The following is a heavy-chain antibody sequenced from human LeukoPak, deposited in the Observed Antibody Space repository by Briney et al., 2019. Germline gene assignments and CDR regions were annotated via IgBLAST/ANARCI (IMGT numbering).Heavy chain of an antibody. D-gene: IGHD3-10*01. V-gene: IGHV3-23*01. CDR3: ARAAYYYGSGSYSTPTHFDY. CDR1: GFTFSGYA. CDR2: ISGGDSST. J-gene: IGHJ4*02. Sequence: GGSLRLSCAASGFTFSGYAMSWVRLAPGKGLKWVSSISGGDSSTFYANSVKGRFTISRDNSKNTLYLQMNSLRAEDTAVYYCARAAYYYGSGSYSTPTHFDYWGQGTLVTVSS.